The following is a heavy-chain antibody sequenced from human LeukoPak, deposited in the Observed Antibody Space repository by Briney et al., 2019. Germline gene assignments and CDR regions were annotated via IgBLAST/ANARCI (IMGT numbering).Heavy chain of an antibody. CDR2: ISGSSGST. Sequence: GGSLRLSCAASGFTFSSYAMNWVRQAPGKGLEWVSGISGSSGSTYYTDSVKGRFTISRDNSKNIVHLQMNSLRAEDTAVYYCAKGTIIVLVALDSWGQGTLVTVSS. J-gene: IGHJ4*02. D-gene: IGHD2-15*01. V-gene: IGHV3-23*01. CDR1: GFTFSSYA. CDR3: AKGTIIVLVALDS.